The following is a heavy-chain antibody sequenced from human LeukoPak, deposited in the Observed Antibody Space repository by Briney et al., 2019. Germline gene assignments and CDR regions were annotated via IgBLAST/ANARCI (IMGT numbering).Heavy chain of an antibody. Sequence: PGGSLRLSCAASGFTFGNYVIHWVRQAPGKGLEWLAVISYDGTNKYYADSVEGRFTISRDHSQSTVDLQMNTLRGADTAVYYCVRSPTYYNMDVWGKGTTVTVS. V-gene: IGHV3-30-3*01. J-gene: IGHJ6*03. CDR3: VRSPTYYNMDV. CDR2: ISYDGTNK. CDR1: GFTFGNYV.